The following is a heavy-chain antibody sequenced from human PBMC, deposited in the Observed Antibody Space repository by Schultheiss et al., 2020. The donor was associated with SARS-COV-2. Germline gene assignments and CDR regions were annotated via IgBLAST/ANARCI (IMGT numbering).Heavy chain of an antibody. V-gene: IGHV3-30*03. CDR2: ISYDGSNK. CDR1: GFTFSSYS. D-gene: IGHD2-2*01. Sequence: GGSLRLSCAASGFTFSSYSMNWVRQAPGKGLEWVAVISYDGSNKYYADSVKGRFTISRDNAKNSLYLQMNSLRAEDTAVYYCARSWRGYCSSTSCLGPFDIWGQGTMVTVSS. CDR3: ARSWRGYCSSTSCLGPFDI. J-gene: IGHJ3*02.